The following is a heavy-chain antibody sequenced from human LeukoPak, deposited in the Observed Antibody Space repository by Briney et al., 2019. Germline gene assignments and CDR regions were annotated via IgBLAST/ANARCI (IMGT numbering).Heavy chain of an antibody. J-gene: IGHJ4*02. CDR2: IRYDGSNK. Sequence: PGGSLRLSCAASGFTFSSYGMHWVRQAPGKGLEWVAFIRYDGSNKYYADSVKGRFTISRDNSKNTLYLQMNSLRAEDTAVDYCAKEGAYYDSSGYRFFDYWGQGTLVTVSS. CDR3: AKEGAYYDSSGYRFFDY. CDR1: GFTFSSYG. V-gene: IGHV3-30*02. D-gene: IGHD3-22*01.